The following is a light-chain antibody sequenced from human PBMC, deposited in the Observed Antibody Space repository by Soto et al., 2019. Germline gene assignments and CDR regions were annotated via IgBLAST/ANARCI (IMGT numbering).Light chain of an antibody. V-gene: IGLV2-14*03. CDR2: DVS. CDR3: ISYSSNSTFYV. J-gene: IGLJ1*01. CDR1: NSDVGGNSF. Sequence: QSALTQPASVSGSPGQSITISCTGTNSDVGGNSFVSWYQHHPGKPPKLMIFDVSNRPSGVSNRFSGYKSDNTAALTISGLQAEDEAEYFCISYSSNSTFYVFGTGTKVTVL.